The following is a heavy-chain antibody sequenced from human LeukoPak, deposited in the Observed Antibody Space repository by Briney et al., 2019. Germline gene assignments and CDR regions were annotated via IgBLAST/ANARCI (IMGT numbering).Heavy chain of an antibody. Sequence: SETLSLTCSVSGASITTSSYYWGWIRQPPGMGLEWIGSIHYSGITYYNPSLKSRVTISLDTSKNQFSLKLRSVTAADTALYYCARGVGYLRSYYFHSWGQGTLVTVSS. CDR3: ARGVGYLRSYYFHS. J-gene: IGHJ4*02. CDR1: GASITTSSYY. V-gene: IGHV4-39*07. D-gene: IGHD5-18*01. CDR2: IHYSGIT.